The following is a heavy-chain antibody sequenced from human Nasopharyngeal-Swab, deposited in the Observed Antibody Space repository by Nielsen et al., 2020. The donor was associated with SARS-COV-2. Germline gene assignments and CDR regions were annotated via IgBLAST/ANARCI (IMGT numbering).Heavy chain of an antibody. Sequence: SETLSLTCTVSGGSIAGSTYYWGWVRQFPGKGLEWIGSIYYSGSTYYNPSLTSRVTISVDTSKNQFSLKLSSVTASDTAVYYCATTAGYWGQGTLATVSS. V-gene: IGHV4-39*01. CDR3: ATTAGY. CDR1: GGSIAGSTYY. CDR2: IYYSGST. J-gene: IGHJ4*02.